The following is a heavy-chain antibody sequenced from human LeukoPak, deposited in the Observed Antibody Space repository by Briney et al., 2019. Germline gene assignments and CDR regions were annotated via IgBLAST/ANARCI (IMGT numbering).Heavy chain of an antibody. CDR2: ISYDGSIK. D-gene: IGHD6-19*01. V-gene: IGHV3-30-3*01. Sequence: GGSLRLSCAASGFTFSSYAMHWVRQAPGKGLEWVAVISYDGSIKYYADSVKGRFTTSRDNSKNMLYLQMNSLSAEDTAVYYCTRGPGYSSGWYVLSVDYWGQGTLVTVSS. J-gene: IGHJ4*02. CDR3: TRGPGYSSGWYVLSVDY. CDR1: GFTFSSYA.